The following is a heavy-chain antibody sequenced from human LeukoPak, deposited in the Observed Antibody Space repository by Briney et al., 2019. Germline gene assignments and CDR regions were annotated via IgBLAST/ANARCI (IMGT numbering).Heavy chain of an antibody. D-gene: IGHD1-7*01. CDR2: ISGSSTFT. J-gene: IGHJ2*01. CDR3: ARGRELLGWYFDL. Sequence: GGSLRLSCAASGFTFSDSYMSWIRQAPGKGLEWVSYISGSSTFTNFADSVRGQFTISRDNAKNSLYLQMNGLRAEDTAVYYCARGRELLGWYFDLWGRGTLVTVSS. CDR1: GFTFSDSY. V-gene: IGHV3-11*05.